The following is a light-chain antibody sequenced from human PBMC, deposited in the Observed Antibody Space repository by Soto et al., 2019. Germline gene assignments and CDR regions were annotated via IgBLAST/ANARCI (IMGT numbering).Light chain of an antibody. CDR3: QQYNNWPYT. J-gene: IGKJ2*01. V-gene: IGKV3-15*01. Sequence: EIVMTKYPATLSVSPGERVALSCRASQSGRSNFGWDQQNPGQAPRILIYDASTRAPDIAARFSGSGSGTECTLTISCLQSEDFGDYYCQQYNNWPYTFGQGTKLAIK. CDR2: DAS. CDR1: QSGRSN.